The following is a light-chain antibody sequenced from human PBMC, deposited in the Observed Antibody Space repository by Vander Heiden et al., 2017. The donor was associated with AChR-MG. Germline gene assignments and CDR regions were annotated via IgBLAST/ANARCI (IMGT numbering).Light chain of an antibody. CDR3: QAWDSSTGV. J-gene: IGLJ1*01. CDR2: QDS. Sequence: SYELPQPPSVSVSPGQTASIPCSGDKLGDRYACWYQQKPGQSPVLVIYQDSKRPSGIPGRFSGSNSGNTATLTISGTQAMDEADYYCQAWDSSTGVFGTGTKVTVL. CDR1: KLGDRY. V-gene: IGLV3-1*01.